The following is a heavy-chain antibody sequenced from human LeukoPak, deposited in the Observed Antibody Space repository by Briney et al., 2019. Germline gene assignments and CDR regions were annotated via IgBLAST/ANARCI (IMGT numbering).Heavy chain of an antibody. V-gene: IGHV3-30*18. D-gene: IGHD4-17*01. CDR1: GFTFSSYG. CDR2: ISYDGSNK. CDR3: AKDGDYGDYFGY. Sequence: GGSLRLSCAASGFTFSSYGMHWVRQAPGKGLEWVAVISYDGSNKYYADSVKGRFTISRDNSKNTLYLQMNSLRAEDTAVYYCAKDGDYGDYFGYWGQGTLVTVSS. J-gene: IGHJ4*02.